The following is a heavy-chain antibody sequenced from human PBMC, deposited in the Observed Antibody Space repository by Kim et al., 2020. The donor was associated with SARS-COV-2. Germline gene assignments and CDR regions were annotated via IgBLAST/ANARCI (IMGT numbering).Heavy chain of an antibody. Sequence: NYYADTVKGRFTISRDNSKNTVYLQMNSLRAEDTAVDYCAKDWGNYGGAIDWGQGTLVTVSS. CDR3: AKDWGNYGGAID. J-gene: IGHJ4*02. D-gene: IGHD1-7*01. V-gene: IGHV3-30*02.